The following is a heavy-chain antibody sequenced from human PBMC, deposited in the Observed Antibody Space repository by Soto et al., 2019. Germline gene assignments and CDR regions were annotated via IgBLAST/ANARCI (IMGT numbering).Heavy chain of an antibody. D-gene: IGHD6-13*01. V-gene: IGHV3-23*01. CDR2: ISGSGGNT. Sequence: GGSLRLSCTASGFTFSTYAMNWVRQAPGKGLEWVSVISGSGGNTFYADSVKGRFTISRDNSKNTLSLQMNSLRAEDTAVYYCARVGSSWYYFAYPGQGTLVTVSS. CDR3: ARVGSSWYYFAY. CDR1: GFTFSTYA. J-gene: IGHJ4*02.